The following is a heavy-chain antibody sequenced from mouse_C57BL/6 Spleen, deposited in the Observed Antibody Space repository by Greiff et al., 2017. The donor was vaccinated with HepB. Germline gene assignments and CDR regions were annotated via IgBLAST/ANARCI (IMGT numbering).Heavy chain of an antibody. CDR3: ARVRAPYYYDY. J-gene: IGHJ2*01. Sequence: EVKLVESEGGLVQPGSSMKLSCTASGFTFSDYYMAWVRQVPEKGLEWVANINYDGSSTYYLDSLKSRFIISRDNAKNILYLQMSSLKSEDTATYYCARVRAPYYYDYWGQGTTLTVSS. V-gene: IGHV5-16*01. CDR1: GFTFSDYY. CDR2: INYDGSST. D-gene: IGHD1-1*01.